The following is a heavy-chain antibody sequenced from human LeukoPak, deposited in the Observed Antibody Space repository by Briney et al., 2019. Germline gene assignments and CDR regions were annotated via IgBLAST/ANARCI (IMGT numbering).Heavy chain of an antibody. J-gene: IGHJ6*02. CDR3: AREFLGVVNYYYYYYGMDV. V-gene: IGHV3-33*01. CDR2: IWDDGDNK. Sequence: PGGSLRLSCAASGFTFRSYGMHWVRQAPGKGLEWVAVIWDDGDNKYYADSVKGRFTISRDNSKNTLYLQMNSLRAEDTAVYYCAREFLGVVNYYYYYYGMDVWGQGTTVTVSS. CDR1: GFTFRSYG. D-gene: IGHD3-3*01.